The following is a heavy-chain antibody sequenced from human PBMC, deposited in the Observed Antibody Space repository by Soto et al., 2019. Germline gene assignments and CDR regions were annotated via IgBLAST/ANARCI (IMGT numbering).Heavy chain of an antibody. Sequence: QVQLVQSGAEVKKPGSSVKVSCKASGGTFSSYTISWVRQAPGQGLEWMGRIIPILGIANYAQKFQGRVTTTADKSTRPDYRERISRRSEYMAVSYCATAWFGELRLSYFQHRGQITLVTVSS. D-gene: IGHD3-10*01. CDR3: ATAWFGELRLSYFQH. CDR2: IIPILGIA. CDR1: GGTFSSYT. J-gene: IGHJ1*01. V-gene: IGHV1-69*02.